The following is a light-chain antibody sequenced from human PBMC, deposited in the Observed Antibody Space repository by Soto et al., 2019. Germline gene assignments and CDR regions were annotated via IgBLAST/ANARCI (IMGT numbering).Light chain of an antibody. V-gene: IGLV2-14*03. CDR3: SSYTTSNTRQIV. CDR1: SSDVGGYNY. Sequence: QSALTQPASVSASPGQSMTSSCTGNSSDVGGYNYVSWYQHHPGKAPKLMIYDVSNRPSGVSNRFSGSKSGNTASLTISGVQPEDEADYYCSSYTTSNTRQIVFGTGTKV. CDR2: DVS. J-gene: IGLJ1*01.